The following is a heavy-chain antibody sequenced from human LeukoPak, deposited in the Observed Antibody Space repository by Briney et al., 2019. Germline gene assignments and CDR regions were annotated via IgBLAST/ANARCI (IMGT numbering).Heavy chain of an antibody. CDR1: GYTFTSYD. Sequence: ASVKVSCKASGYTFTSYDINWVRQATGQGLEWMGWLNPNSGNTGYAQKFQGRVTMTRNTSISTAYMELSSLRSEDTAVYYCARASTTVADFDYWGQGTLVTVSS. CDR2: LNPNSGNT. J-gene: IGHJ4*02. D-gene: IGHD4-23*01. V-gene: IGHV1-8*01. CDR3: ARASTTVADFDY.